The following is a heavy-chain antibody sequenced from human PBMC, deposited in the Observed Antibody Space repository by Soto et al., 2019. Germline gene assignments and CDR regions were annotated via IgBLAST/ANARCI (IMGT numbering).Heavy chain of an antibody. Sequence: EVQLLESGGGLVQPGGSLRLSCAASGFTFSSYAMSWVGQAPGKGLEWVSAISGSGGSTYYADSVKGRFTISRDNSKNTLYLQMNSLRADDTAVYYCAKSPPHPDSIVVVPAAIDYWGQGTLVTVSS. CDR1: GFTFSSYA. CDR2: ISGSGGST. V-gene: IGHV3-23*01. J-gene: IGHJ4*02. CDR3: AKSPPHPDSIVVVPAAIDY. D-gene: IGHD2-2*01.